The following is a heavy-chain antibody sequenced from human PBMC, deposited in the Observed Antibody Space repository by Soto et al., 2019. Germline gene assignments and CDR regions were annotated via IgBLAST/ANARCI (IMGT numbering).Heavy chain of an antibody. Sequence: QVQLVESGGGVVQPGRSLRLSCAASGFTFSSYAMHWVRQAPGKGLEWVAVISNDGNNKYYANSVKGRFTISRDNSKNTLYLQMNSLRAEDMAVYYCAREYCYGSDGFDIWGQGTMVTVSS. D-gene: IGHD3-10*01. CDR2: ISNDGNNK. V-gene: IGHV3-30-3*01. CDR3: AREYCYGSDGFDI. J-gene: IGHJ3*02. CDR1: GFTFSSYA.